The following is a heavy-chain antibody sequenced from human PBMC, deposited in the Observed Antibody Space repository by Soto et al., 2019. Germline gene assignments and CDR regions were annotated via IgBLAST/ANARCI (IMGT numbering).Heavy chain of an antibody. J-gene: IGHJ5*02. D-gene: IGHD2-21*01. CDR3: VKDSTGKLAYWLEL. Sequence: ASVKVACKASGFSFTGSCIHLLRQAPGQGLEWMGWINAHSGGTEYAQKFRGRVTLTRDTSIATAYLTLTRLTSDDTALYYCVKDSTGKLAYWLELCSQGTQV. CDR2: INAHSGGT. V-gene: IGHV1-2*02. CDR1: GFSFTGSC.